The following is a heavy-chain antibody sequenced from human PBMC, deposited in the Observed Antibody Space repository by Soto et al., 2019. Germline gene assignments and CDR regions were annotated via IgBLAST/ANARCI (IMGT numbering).Heavy chain of an antibody. V-gene: IGHV3-23*01. CDR1: GFIASNYS. J-gene: IGHJ4*02. D-gene: IGHD2-15*01. CDR2: FSGSGGAT. Sequence: GGSLRLSCAASGFIASNYSISWVRQAPGKGLEWVSGFSGSGGATFYADSVKGRFTISSDSSKNTIYLQMDRLRADDTAVYYCAKAIVDYWGRGTLVTVSS. CDR3: AKAIVDY.